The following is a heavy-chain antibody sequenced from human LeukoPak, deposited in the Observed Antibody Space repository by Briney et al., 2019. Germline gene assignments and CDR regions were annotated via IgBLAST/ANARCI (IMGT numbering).Heavy chain of an antibody. CDR3: ARDLRYSYGLYYFDY. J-gene: IGHJ4*02. D-gene: IGHD5-18*01. CDR2: IKQDGSEK. Sequence: PGGSLRLSCAASGFTSSSYWMSWVRQAPGKGLEWVANIKQDGSEKYYVDSVKGRFTISRDNAKNSLYLQMNSLRAEDTAVYYCARDLRYSYGLYYFDYWGQGTLVTVSS. CDR1: GFTSSSYW. V-gene: IGHV3-7*01.